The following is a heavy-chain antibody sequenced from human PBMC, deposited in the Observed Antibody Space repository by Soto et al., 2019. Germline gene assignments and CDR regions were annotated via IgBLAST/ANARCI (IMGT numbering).Heavy chain of an antibody. CDR3: TTRENLVGAHPDAFDI. D-gene: IGHD1-26*01. V-gene: IGHV3-15*07. CDR1: HFTFSNAW. CDR2: IKTKAGGGTV. J-gene: IGHJ3*02. Sequence: EVQLVESGGGLVKPGGSLRLSCAVSHFTFSNAWMNWVRQAPGKGLEWVGRIKTKAGGGTVDYAATVKGRFIISRDDSKNTLYLQMNSLKSEDTAVYYCTTRENLVGAHPDAFDIWGQGTVVTVSS.